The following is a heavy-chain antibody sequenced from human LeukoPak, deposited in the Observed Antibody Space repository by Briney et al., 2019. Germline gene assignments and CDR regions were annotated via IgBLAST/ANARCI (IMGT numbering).Heavy chain of an antibody. V-gene: IGHV1-8*03. Sequence: ASVKVSCKASGYTFTSYDINWVRQATGQGLEWMGWMNPNSGNTGYAQKFQGRVTITRNTSISTAYMELSSLRSEDTAVYYCARGLGFGEYNWFDPWGQGTLVTVSS. CDR3: ARGLGFGEYNWFDP. CDR1: GYTFTSYD. CDR2: MNPNSGNT. D-gene: IGHD3-10*01. J-gene: IGHJ5*02.